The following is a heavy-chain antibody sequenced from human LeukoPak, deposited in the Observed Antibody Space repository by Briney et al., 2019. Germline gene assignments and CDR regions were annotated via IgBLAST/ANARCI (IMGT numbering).Heavy chain of an antibody. V-gene: IGHV4-39*01. D-gene: IGHD5-24*01. CDR1: GGSTSSSSHY. J-gene: IGHJ4*02. Sequence: SETLSLTCTVSGGSTSSSSHYWGWIRQPPGKGLEWIGNIYYSGSTYYNSSLKSRLTISVDTSKNQFSLKLSSVTAADTAVYYCARLTPVLEVDYWGQGTQVTVSS. CDR2: IYYSGST. CDR3: ARLTPVLEVDY.